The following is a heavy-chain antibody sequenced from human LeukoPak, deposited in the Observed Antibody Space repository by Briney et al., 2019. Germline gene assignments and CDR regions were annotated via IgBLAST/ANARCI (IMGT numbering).Heavy chain of an antibody. CDR1: GGSISSGDYY. Sequence: SQTLSLTCTVSGGSISSGDYYWSWIRQPPGEGLEWIGYIYYSGSTYYNPSLKSRVTISVDTSKNQFSLKLSSVTAADTAVYYCARGRFGVKGAFDIWGQGTMVTVSS. V-gene: IGHV4-30-4*01. J-gene: IGHJ3*02. D-gene: IGHD3-10*01. CDR2: IYYSGST. CDR3: ARGRFGVKGAFDI.